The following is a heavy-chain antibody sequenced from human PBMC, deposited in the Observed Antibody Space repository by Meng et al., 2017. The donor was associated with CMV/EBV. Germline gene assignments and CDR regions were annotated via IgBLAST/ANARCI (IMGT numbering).Heavy chain of an antibody. CDR3: ARVVVVPAAKAPAATYGMDV. Sequence: GGSLRLSCAASGFTFSSYGMHWVHQAPGKGLEWVAFIRYDGSNKYYADSVKGRFTISRDNSKNTLYLQMNSLRAEDTAVYYCARVVVVPAAKAPAATYGMDVWGQGTTVTVSS. CDR1: GFTFSSYG. V-gene: IGHV3-30*02. J-gene: IGHJ6*02. CDR2: IRYDGSNK. D-gene: IGHD2-2*01.